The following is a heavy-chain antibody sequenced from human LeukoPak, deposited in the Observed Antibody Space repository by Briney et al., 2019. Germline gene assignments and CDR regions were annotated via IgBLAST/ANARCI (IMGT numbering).Heavy chain of an antibody. V-gene: IGHV3-23*01. CDR2: ISGSGGST. CDR3: AKEPPGIAAAGWVFDY. D-gene: IGHD6-13*01. CDR1: GFPFSSYA. Sequence: GSLRLSCAASGFPFSSYAMSWVRQAPGKGLEWVSAISGSGGSTYYADSVKGRFTISRDNSKNTLYLQMNSLRAEDTAVYYCAKEPPGIAAAGWVFDYWGQGTLVTVSS. J-gene: IGHJ4*02.